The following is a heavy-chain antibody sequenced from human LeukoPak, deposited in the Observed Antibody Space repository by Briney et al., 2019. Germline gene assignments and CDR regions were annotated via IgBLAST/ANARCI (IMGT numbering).Heavy chain of an antibody. J-gene: IGHJ5*02. V-gene: IGHV3-30*02. Sequence: GSLRLSCAASGFPFISYGMHWVRQAPGKGLDWVAFIRYDESNKYYADSVKGRFTISRDNSKNTLYLQMNSLRAEDMAVYYCAKQGSYATYNWFDPWGQGTLVTVSS. D-gene: IGHD3-16*01. CDR1: GFPFISYG. CDR3: AKQGSYATYNWFDP. CDR2: IRYDESNK.